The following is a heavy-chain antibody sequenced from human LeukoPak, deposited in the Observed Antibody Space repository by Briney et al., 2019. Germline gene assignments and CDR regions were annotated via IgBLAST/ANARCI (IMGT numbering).Heavy chain of an antibody. CDR1: GYTSTSYG. J-gene: IGHJ4*02. CDR2: ISAYNGNT. V-gene: IGHV1-18*01. D-gene: IGHD6-13*01. CDR3: ARVAAAGLFQPIDY. Sequence: GASVKVSCKASGYTSTSYGIGWVRQAPGQGLEWMGWISAYNGNTNYAQKLQGRVTMTTDTSTSTAYMELRSLRSDDTAVYYCARVAAAGLFQPIDYWGQGTLVTVSS.